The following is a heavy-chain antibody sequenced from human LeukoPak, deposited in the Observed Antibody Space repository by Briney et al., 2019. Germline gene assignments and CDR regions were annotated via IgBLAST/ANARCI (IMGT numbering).Heavy chain of an antibody. CDR3: AKDGGQGADY. Sequence: GGSLRLSCAASGFTFSDYYMNWIRQAPGKGLEWVSYISRSGSTTYYADSVKGRFTISRDNSKNTLYLQMNSLRAEDMAVYYCAKDGGQGADYWGQGTLVSVSS. CDR1: GFTFSDYY. V-gene: IGHV3-11*01. J-gene: IGHJ4*02. D-gene: IGHD3-16*01. CDR2: ISRSGSTT.